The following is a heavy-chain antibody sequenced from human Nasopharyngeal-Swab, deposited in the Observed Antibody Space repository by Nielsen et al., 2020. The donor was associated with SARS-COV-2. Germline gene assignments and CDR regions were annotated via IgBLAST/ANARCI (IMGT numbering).Heavy chain of an antibody. D-gene: IGHD5-12*01. CDR1: GFTFSSYW. J-gene: IGHJ4*02. V-gene: IGHV3-7*02. CDR3: ASGPTVDIVATSFDY. CDR2: IKQDGSEK. Sequence: GESLKISCAASGFTFSSYWMNWVRQAPGKGLEWVANIKQDGSEKPYVDSVRGRFTISRDNAKNSVYLQMNSLRAEDTAVYYCASGPTVDIVATSFDYWGQGPLVTVSS.